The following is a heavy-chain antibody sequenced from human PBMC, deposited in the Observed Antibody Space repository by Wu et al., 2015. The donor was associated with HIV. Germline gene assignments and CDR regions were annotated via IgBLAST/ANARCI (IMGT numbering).Heavy chain of an antibody. J-gene: IGHJ3*02. V-gene: IGHV1-69*12. D-gene: IGHD5-12*01. CDR1: GGTFSSYA. CDR3: ARELPRYSGYDFFGAFDI. CDR2: IIPIFGTA. Sequence: QVQLVQSGAEVKKPGSSVKVSCKASGGTFSSYAISWVRQAPGQGLEWMGGIIPIFGTANYAQKFQGRVTITADESTSTAYMELNSLRSEDTAVYYCARELPRYSGYDFFGAFDIWGQGTKVTVSS.